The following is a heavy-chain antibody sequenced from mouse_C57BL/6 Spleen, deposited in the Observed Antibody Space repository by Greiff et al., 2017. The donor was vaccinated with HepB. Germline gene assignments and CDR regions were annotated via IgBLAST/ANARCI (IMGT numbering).Heavy chain of an antibody. CDR2: IDPETGGT. J-gene: IGHJ4*01. CDR1: GYTFTDYE. V-gene: IGHV1-15*01. D-gene: IGHD4-1*01. CDR3: TREVNWGAMDY. Sequence: VQLQQSGAELVRPGASVTLSCKASGYTFTDYEMHWVKQTPVHGLEWIGAIDPETGGTAYNQKFKGKAILTADKSSSTAYMELRSLTSEDSAVYYCTREVNWGAMDYWGQVTSVTVSS.